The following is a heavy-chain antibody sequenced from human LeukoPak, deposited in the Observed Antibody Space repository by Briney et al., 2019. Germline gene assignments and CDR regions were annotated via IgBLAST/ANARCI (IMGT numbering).Heavy chain of an antibody. Sequence: PGGSLRLSCAASGFTFSSYWMHWVRQAPGKGLVWVTRIDNDGITTSYADSVRGRFTISRDNAKNTVYLQMNSLRAEDTAVYYCAKDAIFGVVLDYFDYWGQGTLVTVSS. CDR2: IDNDGITT. CDR3: AKDAIFGVVLDYFDY. D-gene: IGHD3-3*02. V-gene: IGHV3-74*01. J-gene: IGHJ4*02. CDR1: GFTFSSYW.